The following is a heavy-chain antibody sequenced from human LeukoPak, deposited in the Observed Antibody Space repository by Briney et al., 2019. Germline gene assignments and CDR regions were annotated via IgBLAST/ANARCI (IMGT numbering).Heavy chain of an antibody. V-gene: IGHV4-39*07. Sequence: SETRSLTCTVSGGSVSSSSYDWGWIRQPPGKGLEWIGSIYYSGSTYYTPSLKSRVTISVDTSKNQFSLQLSSVTAADTAVYYCARDAGFGVLDNWFDPWGQGTLVTVSS. CDR2: IYYSGST. CDR1: GGSVSSSSYD. CDR3: ARDAGFGVLDNWFDP. D-gene: IGHD3-10*01. J-gene: IGHJ5*02.